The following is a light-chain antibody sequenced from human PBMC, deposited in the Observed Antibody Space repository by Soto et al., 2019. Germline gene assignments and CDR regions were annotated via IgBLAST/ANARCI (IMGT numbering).Light chain of an antibody. CDR2: GAS. J-gene: IGKJ1*01. CDR1: QSVSNNY. Sequence: EIVLTQSPGTLSLSPGERATLSCRASQSVSNNYLAWYQQKPGQAPRLLIFGASSRATGIPDKYSGSGSGTDFTLTISRLEPDDFAVYYCQHYGSSSWTFGQGTKVDIK. CDR3: QHYGSSSWT. V-gene: IGKV3-20*01.